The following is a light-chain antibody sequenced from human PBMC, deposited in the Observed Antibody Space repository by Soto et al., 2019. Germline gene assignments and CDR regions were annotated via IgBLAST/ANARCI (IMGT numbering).Light chain of an antibody. J-gene: IGLJ1*01. CDR1: SSEVGGYDY. CDR3: SSYTGGNPSYV. CDR2: EVT. V-gene: IGLV2-8*01. Sequence: QSALTQPPSASGSPGQSVTISCTGTSSEVGGYDYVSWYQQHPGKAPKLMIYEVTIRPSGVSDRFSGSKSGNTASLTVSGLQAEDEADYYCSSYTGGNPSYVFGTGTKLTV.